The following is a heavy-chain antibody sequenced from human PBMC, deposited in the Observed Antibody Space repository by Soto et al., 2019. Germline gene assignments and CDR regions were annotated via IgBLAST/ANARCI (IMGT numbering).Heavy chain of an antibody. Sequence: QVQLVESGGGVVQPGRSLRLSCAASGFTFSSYGMHWVRQAPGKGLKWVAVISYDGSNKYYADSVKGRFTISRDNSKNTLYLQMNSLRAEDTAVYYCAKDPTTYYYDSSGSDWGQGTLVTVSS. D-gene: IGHD3-22*01. CDR3: AKDPTTYYYDSSGSD. CDR1: GFTFSSYG. V-gene: IGHV3-30*18. CDR2: ISYDGSNK. J-gene: IGHJ4*02.